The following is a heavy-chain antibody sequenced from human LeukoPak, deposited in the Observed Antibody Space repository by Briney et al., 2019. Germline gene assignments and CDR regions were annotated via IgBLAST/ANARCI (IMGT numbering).Heavy chain of an antibody. CDR1: GFSSSTLR. J-gene: IGHJ4*02. CDR3: EKTPPGYEQRY. V-gene: IGHV3-23*01. Sequence: GGSLSLSCGVSGFSSSTLRVLGVRQAPGKGLEWVSVISGSGGNTYYADAVRGRFTISRDNSKNTVSPQMNSLRVEDTAVSYCEKTPPGYEQRYWGQGKLVTVSS. CDR2: ISGSGGNT. D-gene: IGHD3-9*01.